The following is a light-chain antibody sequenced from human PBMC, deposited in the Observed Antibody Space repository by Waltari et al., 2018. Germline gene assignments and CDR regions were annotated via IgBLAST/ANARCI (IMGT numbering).Light chain of an antibody. CDR2: MVS. J-gene: IGKJ4*01. V-gene: IGKV2-28*01. CDR1: QCLLHRSGSLS. Sequence: DIVMTQSPLFLPVTPGEPASIPCRSSQCLLHRSGSLSLAWFLPKPGQFPQLLISMVSHRASGVPDRFSGSGSGTDFTLQISRVEADDVGVYYCMQSLQPPLTFGGGTKMEIK. CDR3: MQSLQPPLT.